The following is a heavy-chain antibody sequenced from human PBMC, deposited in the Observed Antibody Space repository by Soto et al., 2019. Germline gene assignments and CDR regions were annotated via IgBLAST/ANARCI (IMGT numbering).Heavy chain of an antibody. CDR3: ATSLRNCSTTSCYHYFDY. J-gene: IGHJ4*02. CDR1: GFTFSSYW. CDR2: INSDGGST. Sequence: GGSLRLSCAASGFTFSSYWMHWVRQAPGKGLVWVSRINSDGGSTSYADSVKGRFTISRDNAKNTLYLQMNSLRAEDTAVFYCATSLRNCSTTSCYHYFDYWGQGTLVTVSS. D-gene: IGHD2-2*01. V-gene: IGHV3-74*01.